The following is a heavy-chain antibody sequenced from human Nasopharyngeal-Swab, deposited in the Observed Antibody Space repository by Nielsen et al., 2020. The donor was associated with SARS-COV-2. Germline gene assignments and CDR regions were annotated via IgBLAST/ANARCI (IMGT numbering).Heavy chain of an antibody. CDR1: GFTFSSYE. J-gene: IGHJ4*02. CDR2: INSDGSST. D-gene: IGHD6-13*01. Sequence: GESLKISCAASGFTFSSYEMNWVRQAPGKGLVWVSRINSDGSSTSYADSVKGRFTISRDNAKNTLYLQMNSLRAEDTAVYYCARWSSSWSLVTWGQGTLVTVSS. CDR3: ARWSSSWSLVT. V-gene: IGHV3-74*01.